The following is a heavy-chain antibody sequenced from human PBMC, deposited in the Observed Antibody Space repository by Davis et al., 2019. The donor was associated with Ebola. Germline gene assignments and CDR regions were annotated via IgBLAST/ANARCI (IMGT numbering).Heavy chain of an antibody. V-gene: IGHV3-23*01. CDR3: AKAAFRGYEYGGDALDI. CDR2: IYDTGGKI. Sequence: GGSLRLSCAASGFTFAFSGYTMFWVRQAPGRGLEWISGIYDTGGKIYYADSVKGRFTVSRDESDNTLNLQMNSLRADDTALYYCAKAAFRGYEYGGDALDIWGRGTMVTVSS. D-gene: IGHD5-12*01. CDR1: GFTFAFSGYT. J-gene: IGHJ3*02.